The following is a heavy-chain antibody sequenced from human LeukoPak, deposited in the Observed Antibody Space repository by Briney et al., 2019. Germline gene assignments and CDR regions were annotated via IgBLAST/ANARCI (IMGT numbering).Heavy chain of an antibody. Sequence: SGPTLVKPTQTLTLTCTFSGISLSTSGVGVGWIRQPPGKALEWLALIYWDDDKRYSPSLKSRLTITKDTSKNQVVLTMTNMDPVDTATYYCAHLGYCSGGSCLVFDYWGQGTLVTVSS. CDR2: IYWDDDK. CDR1: GISLSTSGVG. D-gene: IGHD2-15*01. CDR3: AHLGYCSGGSCLVFDY. V-gene: IGHV2-5*02. J-gene: IGHJ4*02.